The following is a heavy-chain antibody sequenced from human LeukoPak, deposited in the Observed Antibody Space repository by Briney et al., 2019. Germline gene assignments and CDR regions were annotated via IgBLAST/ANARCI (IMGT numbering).Heavy chain of an antibody. D-gene: IGHD3-10*01. CDR3: ASVRITMVRGVHYYMDV. CDR2: ISISSSMI. Sequence: GSLRLSCEGSGFTLSRHNMNWVRQAPGKGLEWLSYISISSSMIYYADSVEGRFTISRDNAKNSLYLHMNSLRAEDTAVYYCASVRITMVRGVHYYMDVWGKGTTVTVSS. J-gene: IGHJ6*03. V-gene: IGHV3-48*04. CDR1: GFTLSRHN.